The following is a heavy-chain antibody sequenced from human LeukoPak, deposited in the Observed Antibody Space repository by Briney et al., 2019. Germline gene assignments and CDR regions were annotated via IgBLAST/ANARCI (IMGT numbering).Heavy chain of an antibody. J-gene: IGHJ5*02. Sequence: GASVKVSCKASGYTFTGYYMHRVRQAPGQGLEWMGWISAYNGNTNYAQKLQGRVTMTTDTSTSTAYMELRSLRSDDTAVYYCARVPGYSYGYRRNCWFDPWGQGTLVTVSS. D-gene: IGHD5-18*01. V-gene: IGHV1-18*04. CDR3: ARVPGYSYGYRRNCWFDP. CDR2: ISAYNGNT. CDR1: GYTFTGYY.